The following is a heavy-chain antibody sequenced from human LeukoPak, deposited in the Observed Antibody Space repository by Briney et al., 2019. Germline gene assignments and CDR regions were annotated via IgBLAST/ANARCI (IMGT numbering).Heavy chain of an antibody. Sequence: ASVKLSCKASVYTFTGYYIHCVRQTPGRGLECMVWINPNSGGTNYAQKFQGRVTMTSDTSISTAYMALSRLRSDDTAVYSCARAYVYYDSSGYYYVIGYFQHWGQGTLVTVSS. V-gene: IGHV1-2*02. CDR3: ARAYVYYDSSGYYYVIGYFQH. CDR2: INPNSGGT. D-gene: IGHD3-22*01. J-gene: IGHJ1*01. CDR1: VYTFTGYY.